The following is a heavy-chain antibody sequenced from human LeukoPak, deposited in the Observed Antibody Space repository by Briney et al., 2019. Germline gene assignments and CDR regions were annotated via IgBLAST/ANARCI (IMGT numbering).Heavy chain of an antibody. J-gene: IGHJ3*02. CDR1: GFTFSSYG. Sequence: GGSLRLSCAASGFTFSSYGMSWVRQAPGKGLEWVSAISGGGGASNNADSVKGRFTISRDNSKNTLYLQMNSPRAEDTAVYYCAKHYGGETFNDAFDIWGQGTMVTVSS. CDR2: ISGGGGAS. CDR3: AKHYGGETFNDAFDI. D-gene: IGHD3-16*01. V-gene: IGHV3-23*01.